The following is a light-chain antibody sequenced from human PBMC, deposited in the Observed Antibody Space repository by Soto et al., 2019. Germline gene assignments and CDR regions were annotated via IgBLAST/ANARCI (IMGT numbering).Light chain of an antibody. CDR2: DAS. CDR3: QQYDNLPPFT. V-gene: IGKV1-33*01. J-gene: IGKJ3*01. CDR1: QDISNY. Sequence: DIQMTQSPSSLSASVGDRVSITCQASQDISNYLNWYQQKPAKAPRLLIYDASNLETGVPSRFIGSGSWTDFTFTISSLQPEDIATYYCQQYDNLPPFTFGPGTKVDIK.